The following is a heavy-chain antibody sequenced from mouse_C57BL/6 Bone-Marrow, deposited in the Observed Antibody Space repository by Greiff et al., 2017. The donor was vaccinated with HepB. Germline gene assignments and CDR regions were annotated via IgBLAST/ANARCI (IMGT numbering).Heavy chain of an antibody. CDR2: IRNKANGYTT. CDR1: GFTFTDYY. Sequence: EVMLVESGGGLVQPGGSLSLSCAASGFTFTDYYMSWVRQPPGKALEWFGYIRNKANGYTTEYSASVKGRFTISRDNSKSNLYLQMNALIAEDSATYYCARYFGQYDGYSFAYWGQGTLVTVSA. CDR3: ARYFGQYDGYSFAY. V-gene: IGHV7-3*01. D-gene: IGHD2-3*01. J-gene: IGHJ3*01.